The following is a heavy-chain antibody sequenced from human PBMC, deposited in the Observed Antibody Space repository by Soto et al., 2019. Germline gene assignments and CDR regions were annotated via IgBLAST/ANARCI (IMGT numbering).Heavy chain of an antibody. D-gene: IGHD4-17*01. Sequence: EVQLVESGGGLVKPGGSLRLSCAASGFTFSSYSMNWVRQAPGKGLEWVSSISSSGGSTYYADSVKGRFTISRDNSKNTLYLQMNSLRAEDTAVYYCAKDPLEDYGDLNWGQGTLVTVSS. V-gene: IGHV3-23*04. CDR3: AKDPLEDYGDLN. CDR1: GFTFSSYS. J-gene: IGHJ4*02. CDR2: ISSSGGST.